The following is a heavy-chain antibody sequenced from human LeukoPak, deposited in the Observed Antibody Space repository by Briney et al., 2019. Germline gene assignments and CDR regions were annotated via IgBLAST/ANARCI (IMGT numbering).Heavy chain of an antibody. CDR2: ISYGGTT. V-gene: IGHV4-39*01. Sequence: SETLSLTRTVSGDSVSNSPYYWGWVRQPPGKGLEWIGAISYGGTTYSSPSLKSRVTMDLDKSRNRFSLKLTSVTAADAAVYYCGGNNFYHFQYWGQGALVTVSS. CDR1: GDSVSNSPYY. D-gene: IGHD5-24*01. J-gene: IGHJ4*02. CDR3: GGNNFYHFQY.